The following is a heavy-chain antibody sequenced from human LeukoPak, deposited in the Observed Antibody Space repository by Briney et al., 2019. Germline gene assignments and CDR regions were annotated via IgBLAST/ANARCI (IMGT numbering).Heavy chain of an antibody. CDR2: ISGSGGST. D-gene: IGHD3-10*01. Sequence: GGSLRLSCAASGFTFSSYAMSWVRQAPGKGLEWVSAISGSGGSTYYADSVKGRFTISRDNSKNTLYLQMNSLRAEDTAVYYCAKDRRITMVRGDGTFDYWGQGTLVIVSS. J-gene: IGHJ4*02. CDR1: GFTFSSYA. V-gene: IGHV3-23*01. CDR3: AKDRRITMVRGDGTFDY.